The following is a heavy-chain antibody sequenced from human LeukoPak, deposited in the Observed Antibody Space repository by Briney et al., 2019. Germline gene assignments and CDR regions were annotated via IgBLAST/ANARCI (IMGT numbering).Heavy chain of an antibody. CDR3: AKGAEWELLQLDS. CDR2: ISYDGSNK. D-gene: IGHD1-26*01. V-gene: IGHV3-30*18. Sequence: PGGSLRLSCAASGFTFSTYGMHWVRQAPGKGLEWVAVISYDGSNKYYADSVKGRFTISRDNSKNTLYLQMNSLRAEDTAVYYCAKGAEWELLQLDSWGQGTLVTVPS. CDR1: GFTFSTYG. J-gene: IGHJ4*02.